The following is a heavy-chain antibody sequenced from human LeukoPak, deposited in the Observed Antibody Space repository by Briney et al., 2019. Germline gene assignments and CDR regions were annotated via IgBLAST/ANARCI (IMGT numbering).Heavy chain of an antibody. J-gene: IGHJ4*02. D-gene: IGHD7-27*01. V-gene: IGHV3-23*01. Sequence: GGSLRLSCAAPGFTFRGYAMRWVRQAPGKGLEWVAGLSDVGSPTYYADSVKGRFTVSRDNSKNTLYLQMNSLRADDTAVYYCARGPSGWGSLDYWGQGTLVTVSS. CDR1: GFTFRGYA. CDR3: ARGPSGWGSLDY. CDR2: LSDVGSPT.